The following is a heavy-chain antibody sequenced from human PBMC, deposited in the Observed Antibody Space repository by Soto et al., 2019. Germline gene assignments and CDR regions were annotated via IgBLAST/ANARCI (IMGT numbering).Heavy chain of an antibody. CDR2: IWYDGSNK. Sequence: GGSLRLSCAASGFSFSDYGMHWVRQAPGKGLEWVALIWYDGSNKYYEDSVRGRFTISRDNAKNTLYLQMNSLRAEDTAVYYCARVSIAAAKEGVETRVPLKIWGQGTLVTVSS. D-gene: IGHD6-13*01. CDR3: ARVSIAAAKEGVETRVPLKI. CDR1: GFSFSDYG. V-gene: IGHV3-33*01. J-gene: IGHJ4*02.